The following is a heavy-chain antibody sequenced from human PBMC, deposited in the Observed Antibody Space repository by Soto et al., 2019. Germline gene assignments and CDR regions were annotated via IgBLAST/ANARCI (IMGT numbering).Heavy chain of an antibody. CDR1: GGTFSSYA. CDR3: ACTYYYGAESYYRSLWYFDN. CDR2: IIPIFGTE. D-gene: IGHD3-10*01. J-gene: IGHJ4*02. V-gene: IGHV1-69*01. Sequence: QVQLVQSGAAVKKTGFSVKISCKASGGTFSSYAISWVRQAHGQGLEWMGGIIPIFGTENYAQKFQCRVPTTADQSTSTAYMALSSVRAEETSVYYCACTYYYGAESYYRSLWYFDNWGQGTLVTVSS.